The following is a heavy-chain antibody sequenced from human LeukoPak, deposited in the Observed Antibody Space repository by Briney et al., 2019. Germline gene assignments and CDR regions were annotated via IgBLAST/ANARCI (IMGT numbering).Heavy chain of an antibody. Sequence: SETLSLTCTVSGYSISSGYYWGWIRQPPGKGLEWIGSIYHSGSTYYNPSLKSRVTISVDTSKNQFSLKLSSVTAADTAVYYCARDPRGVNQLLWDWFDPWGQGTLVTVSS. J-gene: IGHJ5*02. CDR3: ARDPRGVNQLLWDWFDP. CDR2: IYHSGST. CDR1: GYSISSGYY. D-gene: IGHD2-2*01. V-gene: IGHV4-38-2*02.